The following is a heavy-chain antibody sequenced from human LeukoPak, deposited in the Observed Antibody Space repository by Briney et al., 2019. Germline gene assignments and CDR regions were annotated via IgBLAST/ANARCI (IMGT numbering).Heavy chain of an antibody. J-gene: IGHJ4*02. Sequence: GASVKVSCKASGYTFTGYYMHWVRQAPGQGLEWMGWINPNSGGTNYAQKFQGRVTMTRDTSISTAYMELSRLRSDDTAVYYCARDPGRANYYDSSEHQYYFDYWGQGTLVTVSS. CDR3: ARDPGRANYYDSSEHQYYFDY. D-gene: IGHD3-22*01. CDR2: INPNSGGT. CDR1: GYTFTGYY. V-gene: IGHV1-2*02.